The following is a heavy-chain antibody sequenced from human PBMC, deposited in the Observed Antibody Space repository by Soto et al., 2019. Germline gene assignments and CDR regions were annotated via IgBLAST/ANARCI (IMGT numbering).Heavy chain of an antibody. CDR1: GGSISSGGYY. J-gene: IGHJ6*02. V-gene: IGHV4-31*03. D-gene: IGHD3-10*01. Sequence: SETLSLTCTVSGGSISSGGYYWSWIRQHPGKGLEWIGYIYYSGSTYYNPSLKSRVTISVDTSKNQFSLKLSSVTAADTAVYYCARVGSSGSRTAKPNYYYYGMDVWAQGTTVTVSS. CDR2: IYYSGST. CDR3: ARVGSSGSRTAKPNYYYYGMDV.